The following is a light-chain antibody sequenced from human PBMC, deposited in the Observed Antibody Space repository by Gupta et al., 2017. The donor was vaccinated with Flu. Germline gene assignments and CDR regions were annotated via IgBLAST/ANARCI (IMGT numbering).Light chain of an antibody. V-gene: IGKV1-27*01. Sequence: DIHMTQSPSSLSSSEGDRRIITCRASQGIGNYVTWYQQKPGKVPMLLIYDASIGKCGVPSWFSGRGGGTEFTLTISRRQPEDVANYYCQKRNHPPGPFGQGTKVEIK. CDR3: QKRNHPPGP. CDR2: DAS. CDR1: QGIGNY. J-gene: IGKJ1*01.